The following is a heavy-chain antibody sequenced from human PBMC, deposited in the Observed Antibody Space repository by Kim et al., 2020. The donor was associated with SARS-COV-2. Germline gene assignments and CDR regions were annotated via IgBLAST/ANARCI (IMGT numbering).Heavy chain of an antibody. D-gene: IGHD3-3*01. CDR2: INPSGGST. V-gene: IGHV1-46*01. CDR1: GYTFTSYY. CDR3: AREGSIFGVVIRDRVIDY. J-gene: IGHJ4*02. Sequence: ASVKVSCKASGYTFTSYYMHWVRQAPGQGLEWMGIINPSGGSTSYAQKFQGRVTMTRDTSTSTVYMELSSLRSEDTAGYYCAREGSIFGVVIRDRVIDYWGQGTLVTVSS.